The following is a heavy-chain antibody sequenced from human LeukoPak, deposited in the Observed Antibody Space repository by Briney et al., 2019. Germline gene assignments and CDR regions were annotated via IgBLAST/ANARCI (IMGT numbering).Heavy chain of an antibody. CDR2: ISSISTYK. V-gene: IGHV3-21*01. J-gene: IGHJ4*02. CDR1: GFSFSDAW. CDR3: ARLPELPGFGDY. Sequence: GGSLRLSCAASGFSFSDAWMTWVRQAPGKGLEWISSISSISTYKFYADSVKGRFTISRDDSENSLYLQMNSLRVEDTAVYYCARLPELPGFGDYWGQGTLVTVSS. D-gene: IGHD3-10*01.